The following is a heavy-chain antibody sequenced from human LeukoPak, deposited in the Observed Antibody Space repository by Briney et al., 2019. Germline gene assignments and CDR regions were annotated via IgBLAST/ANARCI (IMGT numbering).Heavy chain of an antibody. CDR1: GFTFSSYA. Sequence: GGSLRLSCAASGFTFSSYAMHWVRQAPGEGLEWVAVISYDGSNKYYADSVKGRFTISRDNSKNTLYLQMNSLRAEDTAVYYCARDASPLSSWPLYYFDYWGQGTLVTVSS. CDR3: ARDASPLSSWPLYYFDY. J-gene: IGHJ4*02. V-gene: IGHV3-30-3*01. CDR2: ISYDGSNK. D-gene: IGHD6-13*01.